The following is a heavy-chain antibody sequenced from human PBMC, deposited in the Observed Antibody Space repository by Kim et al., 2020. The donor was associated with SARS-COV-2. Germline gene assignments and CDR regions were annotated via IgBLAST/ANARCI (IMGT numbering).Heavy chain of an antibody. CDR2: IHGGDLDT. J-gene: IGHJ3*02. Sequence: GESLKISCQASPYSFNSYWIGWVRQKPGKGLEWMGIIHGGDLDTRYSPSFQGQVTISVDSSTTTAYLQWRSLKASDTAMYYCARPLCSGGSCHYGFHIWGQGTMVTVSS. V-gene: IGHV5-51*01. CDR3: ARPLCSGGSCHYGFHI. D-gene: IGHD2-15*01. CDR1: PYSFNSYW.